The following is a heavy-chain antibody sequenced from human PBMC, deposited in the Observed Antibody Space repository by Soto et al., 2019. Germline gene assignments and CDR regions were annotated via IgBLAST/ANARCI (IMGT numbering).Heavy chain of an antibody. CDR3: AREGRDGHTDY. J-gene: IGHJ4*02. V-gene: IGHV3-33*01. D-gene: IGHD2-15*01. CDR2: IWYDGSNK. Sequence: QVQLVESGGGVVQPGRSLRLSCAASGFTFSSYGMHWVRQAPGKGLEWVAVIWYDGSNKYYADSVKGRFTISRDNSKNTLYLQMNRLRAEDTAVYYCAREGRDGHTDYWGQGTLVTVSS. CDR1: GFTFSSYG.